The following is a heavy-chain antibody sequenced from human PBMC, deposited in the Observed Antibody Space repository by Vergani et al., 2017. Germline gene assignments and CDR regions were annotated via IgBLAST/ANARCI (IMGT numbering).Heavy chain of an antibody. D-gene: IGHD6-13*01. CDR3: ARAKPAYSTSPNLYVDY. Sequence: EVQLVQSGAEVKKPGESLKISCQGSGYSFASHWIGCVRQMPGKGLEWLWIFYPGDSDTRNSPSFQGQVTIPADKSIRTAYLRSSSRKASDTAMYYCARAKPAYSTSPNLYVDYWGQGTLVTVSA. CDR1: GYSFASHW. J-gene: IGHJ4*02. CDR2: FYPGDSDT. V-gene: IGHV5-51*03.